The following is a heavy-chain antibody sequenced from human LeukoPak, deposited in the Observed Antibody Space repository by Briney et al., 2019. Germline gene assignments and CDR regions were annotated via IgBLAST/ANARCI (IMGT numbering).Heavy chain of an antibody. CDR2: ISAYNGNT. V-gene: IGHV1-18*01. CDR1: GYTFTRYG. J-gene: IGHJ6*03. Sequence: ASVKVSCKPSGYTFTRYGVSWVRQAPEQGLEWMAWISAYNGNTNYAQKLQGRVTMTTDTSTSTAYMELRSLRSDDTAVYYCARDPSGGEGYYYYMDGWGKGTTVTVSS. D-gene: IGHD6-19*01. CDR3: ARDPSGGEGYYYYMDG.